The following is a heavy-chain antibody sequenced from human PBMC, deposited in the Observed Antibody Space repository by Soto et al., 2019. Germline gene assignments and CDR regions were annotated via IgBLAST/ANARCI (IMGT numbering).Heavy chain of an antibody. CDR2: ISPSSSNV. J-gene: IGHJ6*02. Sequence: GGSLRLSCATSGFTFNSYSMNWIRQAPGKDPEWISSISPSSSNVYYVDSVKGRFTTSRDNAKSPLYLQMNGLRAEDTAVYYCASFDCISTSCSYYGMDVWGQGTTVTVSS. D-gene: IGHD2-2*01. CDR3: ASFDCISTSCSYYGMDV. CDR1: GFTFNSYS. V-gene: IGHV3-21*01.